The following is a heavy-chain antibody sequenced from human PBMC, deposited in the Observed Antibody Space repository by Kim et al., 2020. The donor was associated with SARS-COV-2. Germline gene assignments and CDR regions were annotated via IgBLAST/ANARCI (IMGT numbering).Heavy chain of an antibody. V-gene: IGHV3-48*02. CDR3: ARDGGRGWLRLYFDY. D-gene: IGHD5-12*01. J-gene: IGHJ4*02. CDR2: ISSSSSTI. Sequence: GGSLRLSCAASGFTFSSYSMNWVRQAPGKGLEWVSYISSSSSTIYYADSVKGRFTISRDNAKNSLYLQMNSLRDEDTAVYYCARDGGRGWLRLYFDYWGQGTLVTVSS. CDR1: GFTFSSYS.